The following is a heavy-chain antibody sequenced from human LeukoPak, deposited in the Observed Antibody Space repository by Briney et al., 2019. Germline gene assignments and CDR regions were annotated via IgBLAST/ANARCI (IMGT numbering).Heavy chain of an antibody. D-gene: IGHD6-13*01. Sequence: GGSLRLSCAASGFTFSSYAMSWVRQAPGKELEWVSAISGSGGSTYYADSVKGRFTISRDNFKNTLYLQMNSLRAEDTAVYYCAKGCTKYSSSWYEDYFDYWGQGTLVTVAS. V-gene: IGHV3-23*01. CDR2: ISGSGGST. CDR1: GFTFSSYA. J-gene: IGHJ4*02. CDR3: AKGCTKYSSSWYEDYFDY.